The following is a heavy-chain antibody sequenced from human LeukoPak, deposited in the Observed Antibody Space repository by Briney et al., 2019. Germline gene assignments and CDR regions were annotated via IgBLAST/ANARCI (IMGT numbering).Heavy chain of an antibody. D-gene: IGHD3-3*01. Sequence: GGSLRLSCAASGFTFSSYEMNWVRQAPGKGLEWVSYISSSGSTIYYADSVKGRFTVSRDNGKNSLYMQMNSLRAEDTALYYCGRAYDFSRHWGQGTLVTVSS. CDR3: GRAYDFSRH. CDR2: ISSSGSTI. CDR1: GFTFSSYE. V-gene: IGHV3-48*03. J-gene: IGHJ4*02.